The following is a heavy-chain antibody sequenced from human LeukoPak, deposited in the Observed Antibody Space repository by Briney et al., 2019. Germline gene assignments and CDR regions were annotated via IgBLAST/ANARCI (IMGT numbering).Heavy chain of an antibody. CDR3: ARGEPIVVVVAATGSSDY. D-gene: IGHD2-15*01. J-gene: IGHJ4*02. Sequence: PGGSLRLSCAASGFTFSSYEMNWVRQAPGKGLEWVSYISSSGSTIYYADSVKGRFTISRDNAKNSLYLQMNSLRAEDTAVYYCARGEPIVVVVAATGSSDYWGQGTLVTVSS. V-gene: IGHV3-48*03. CDR2: ISSSGSTI. CDR1: GFTFSSYE.